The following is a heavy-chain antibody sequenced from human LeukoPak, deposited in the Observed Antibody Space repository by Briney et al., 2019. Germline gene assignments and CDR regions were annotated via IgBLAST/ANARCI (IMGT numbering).Heavy chain of an antibody. V-gene: IGHV4-4*02. CDR3: ARGKKRSGCSTPSCYASSYYYYYMDV. CDR2: IYHSGST. J-gene: IGHJ6*03. CDR1: GGSISSSNW. D-gene: IGHD2-2*01. Sequence: PSETLSLTCAVSGGSISSSNWWSWVRQPPGKGLEWIGEIYHSGSTNYNPSLKSRVTISVDKSKNQFSLKLSSVTAADTAVYYCARGKKRSGCSTPSCYASSYYYYYMDVWGKGTTVTVSS.